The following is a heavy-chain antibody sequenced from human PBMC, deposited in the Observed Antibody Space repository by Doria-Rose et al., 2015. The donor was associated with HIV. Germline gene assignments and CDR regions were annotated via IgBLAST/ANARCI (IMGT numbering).Heavy chain of an antibody. D-gene: IGHD1-26*01. CDR3: ARDGAIVGTSNAFDI. Sequence: TCTVSVGSIRRGGYYCTWIRQPPGKGLEWIGYIHYSGRTYYNPSLKTRVTISLDTSQNQFSLTLTSVTAADTAVYYCARDGAIVGTSNAFDIWGQGTMVTVSS. V-gene: IGHV4-31*03. CDR1: VGSIRRGGYY. CDR2: IHYSGRT. J-gene: IGHJ3*02.